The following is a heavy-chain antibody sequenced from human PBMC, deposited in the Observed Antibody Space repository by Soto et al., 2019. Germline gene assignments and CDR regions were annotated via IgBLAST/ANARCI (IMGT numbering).Heavy chain of an antibody. J-gene: IGHJ6*02. CDR1: GYTFTGYY. Sequence: GASVKVSCKASGYTFTGYYMHWVRQAPGQGLEWMGWINPNSGGTNYAQKFQGRVTMTRDTSISTAYMELSRLRSDDTAVYYCARGEYQLLPDYYYGMDVWGQGTTVTVSS. CDR2: INPNSGGT. D-gene: IGHD2-2*01. V-gene: IGHV1-2*02. CDR3: ARGEYQLLPDYYYGMDV.